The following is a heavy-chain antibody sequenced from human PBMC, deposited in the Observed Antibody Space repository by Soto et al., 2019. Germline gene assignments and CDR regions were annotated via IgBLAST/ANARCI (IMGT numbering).Heavy chain of an antibody. D-gene: IGHD2-21*02. Sequence: SETLSLTCAVYGGSCSGYYWSWIRQPPGKGLEWMGEINHSGSTNYNPSLKSRVTIAVDTSKNQFSLKLSSVTAADTAVYYCARGRDLFVVVTDTESTYIWIDPWGEGTLVTVS. V-gene: IGHV4-34*01. CDR1: GGSCSGYY. CDR2: INHSGST. J-gene: IGHJ5*02. CDR3: ARGRDLFVVVTDTESTYIWIDP.